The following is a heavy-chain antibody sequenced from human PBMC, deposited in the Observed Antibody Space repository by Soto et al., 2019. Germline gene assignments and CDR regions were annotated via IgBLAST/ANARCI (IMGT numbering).Heavy chain of an antibody. V-gene: IGHV3-21*01. CDR3: LRKLRSTVSSGYFYGRDV. Sequence: GGSLRLSCAASGFTFSSYSMNWVRQAPGKGLEWVSSISSSSNYIYYADSVKGRFTISRDNAKNSLSLQMHSLRAEDTAVYYCLRKLRSTVSSGYFYGRDVWLQGTTATV. D-gene: IGHD4-17*01. CDR1: GFTFSSYS. J-gene: IGHJ6*02. CDR2: ISSSSNYI.